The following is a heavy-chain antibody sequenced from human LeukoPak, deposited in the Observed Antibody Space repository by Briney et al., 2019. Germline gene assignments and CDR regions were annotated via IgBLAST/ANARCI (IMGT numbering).Heavy chain of an antibody. D-gene: IGHD6-13*01. CDR1: GGSISSSSYY. J-gene: IGHJ6*03. CDR2: IYYSGST. CDR3: ARPPSSSWYYYYMDV. V-gene: IGHV4-39*01. Sequence: TSETLSLTCTVSGGSISSSSYYWGWIRQPPGKGLEWIASIYYSGSTYYNPSRKSRVTISVDTSKNQFSLKLSSVTAAGTAVYYCARPPSSSWYYYYMDVWGKGTTVTVSS.